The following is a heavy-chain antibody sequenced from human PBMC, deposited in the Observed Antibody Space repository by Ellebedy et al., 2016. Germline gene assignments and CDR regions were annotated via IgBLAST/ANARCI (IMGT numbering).Heavy chain of an antibody. V-gene: IGHV3-21*04. Sequence: GESLKISXAASGFTFSSYTMNWVRQAPGKGLEWVSSITSSGSYIYYADSVKGRFTISRDNAKNSLYLQMNSLRAEDTAVYYCASGGPGLLEISYYYGMDVWGQGTTVAVS. J-gene: IGHJ6*02. CDR3: ASGGPGLLEISYYYGMDV. D-gene: IGHD2-15*01. CDR1: GFTFSSYT. CDR2: ITSSGSYI.